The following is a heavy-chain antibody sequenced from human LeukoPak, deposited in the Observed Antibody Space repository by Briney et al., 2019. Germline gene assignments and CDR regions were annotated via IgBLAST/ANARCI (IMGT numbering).Heavy chain of an antibody. CDR2: INPNSGDT. V-gene: IGHV1-2*02. Sequence: ASVKVSCKASGYTFTGYYMHWVRQAPGQGLEWMGWINPNSGDTNYAQKFQGRVTMTRDTSISTAYMELSSLRSEDMAVYYCARGKWELAYFDYWGQGTLVTVSS. D-gene: IGHD1-26*01. CDR1: GYTFTGYY. J-gene: IGHJ4*02. CDR3: ARGKWELAYFDY.